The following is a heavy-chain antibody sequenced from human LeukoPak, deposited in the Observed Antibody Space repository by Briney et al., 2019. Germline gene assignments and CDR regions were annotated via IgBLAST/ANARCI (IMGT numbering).Heavy chain of an antibody. Sequence: GASVKVSCKASGYTFTSYDINWVRQATGQGLEWMGWMNPNSGNTGYAQKFQGRVTMTRNTSISTAYMELSSLRSEDTAVYYCARGLGPDYGDGGDYYFDYWGQGTLVTVSS. D-gene: IGHD4-17*01. CDR2: MNPNSGNT. CDR3: ARGLGPDYGDGGDYYFDY. CDR1: GYTFTSYD. J-gene: IGHJ4*02. V-gene: IGHV1-8*01.